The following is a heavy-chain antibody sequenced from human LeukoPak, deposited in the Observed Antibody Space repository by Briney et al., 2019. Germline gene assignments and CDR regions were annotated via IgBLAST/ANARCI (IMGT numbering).Heavy chain of an antibody. Sequence: GGSLRLSCAASGFRFSRNWMSWVRQAPGKGLEWVANIEHDGSEKYYVDSVKGRFTISRDNAKNSLYLQMNSLRAEDTAVYYCARDWGFDAFDIWGQGTMVTVSS. CDR3: ARDWGFDAFDI. D-gene: IGHD7-27*01. CDR1: GFRFSRNW. V-gene: IGHV3-7*01. J-gene: IGHJ3*02. CDR2: IEHDGSEK.